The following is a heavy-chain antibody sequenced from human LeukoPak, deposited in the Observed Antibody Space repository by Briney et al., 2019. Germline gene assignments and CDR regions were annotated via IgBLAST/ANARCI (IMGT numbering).Heavy chain of an antibody. V-gene: IGHV3-23*01. CDR1: GFTFSIYT. D-gene: IGHD3-10*01. J-gene: IGHJ4*02. CDR3: AKALYYYGSGSYYNRPFDY. CDR2: ISDSGFGT. Sequence: PGGSLRLSCAASGFTFSIYTMSWVRQAPGKGLEWVSAISDSGFGTYYADSVKGRFTISRDNSKNTLYLQMNSLRAEDTAVYYCAKALYYYGSGSYYNRPFDYWGQGTLVTVSS.